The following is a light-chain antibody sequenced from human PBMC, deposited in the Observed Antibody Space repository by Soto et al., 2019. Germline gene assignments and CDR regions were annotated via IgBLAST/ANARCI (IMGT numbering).Light chain of an antibody. CDR3: QQYYSFPRT. CDR1: QGISGA. V-gene: IGKV1-13*02. CDR2: DAS. Sequence: TQSPSSLSASVGDRVTITCRASQGISGALAWYQQKPGRAPTLLIYDASSLESGVPSRFSGSESGTDFTLTISSLQAEDFATYYCQQYYSFPRTFGQGTKVDIK. J-gene: IGKJ1*01.